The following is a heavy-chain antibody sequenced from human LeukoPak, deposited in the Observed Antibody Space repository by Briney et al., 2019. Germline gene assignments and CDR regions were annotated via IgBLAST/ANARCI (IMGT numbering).Heavy chain of an antibody. J-gene: IGHJ4*02. V-gene: IGHV3-72*01. CDR2: TRNKANSYIT. D-gene: IGHD1-26*01. CDR1: GFTLSSYA. CDR3: ASIRGTFGY. Sequence: GGSRRFSCAASGFTLSSYAMSWVRQAPGKGLEWVGRTRNKANSYITEYAASVKGRFTISRDDSKNSLYLQMSSLKTDDTAMYYCASIRGTFGYWGQGTLVTVSS.